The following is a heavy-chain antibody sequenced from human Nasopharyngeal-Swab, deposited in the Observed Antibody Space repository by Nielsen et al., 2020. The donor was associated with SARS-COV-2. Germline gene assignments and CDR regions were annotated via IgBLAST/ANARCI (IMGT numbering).Heavy chain of an antibody. CDR2: ISSSSSYI. Sequence: GESLKISCAASGFTFSSYSMNWVRQAPGKGLEWVSSISSSSSYIYYADSVKGRFTISRDNAKNSLYLQMNSLRAEDTAVYYCARDWGLGYCSGGSCYSNSMQAFGIWGQGTMVTVSS. V-gene: IGHV3-21*01. J-gene: IGHJ3*02. CDR3: ARDWGLGYCSGGSCYSNSMQAFGI. D-gene: IGHD2-15*01. CDR1: GFTFSSYS.